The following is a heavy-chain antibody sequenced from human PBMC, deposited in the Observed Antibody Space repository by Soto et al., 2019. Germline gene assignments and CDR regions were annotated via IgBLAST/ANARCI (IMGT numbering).Heavy chain of an antibody. CDR3: ARDYLLTSDIVVVPAAPGAFDI. V-gene: IGHV1-18*01. D-gene: IGHD2-2*01. J-gene: IGHJ3*02. Sequence: ASVKVSCKASGYTFTSYGISWVRQAPGQGLEWMGWISAYNGNTNYAQKLQGRVTMTTDTSTSTAYMELRSLRSDDTAVYYCARDYLLTSDIVVVPAAPGAFDIWGQGTMVTVSS. CDR1: GYTFTSYG. CDR2: ISAYNGNT.